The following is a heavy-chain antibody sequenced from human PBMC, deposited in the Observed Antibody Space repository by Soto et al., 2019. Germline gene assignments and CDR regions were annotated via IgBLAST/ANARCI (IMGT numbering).Heavy chain of an antibody. CDR1: GGSVSSGGYH. J-gene: IGHJ4*02. CDR2: VSYTGST. D-gene: IGHD2-15*01. Sequence: QVQLQESGPGLVKPSETLSLTCTVSGGSVSSGGYHWSWIRQPPGKGLEWIGYVSYTGSTDHSPSLKSRVIISVDTSKNQFSLKLDYVTAADTAVYYCARGRCSGTHCYSTWAPDYWGQGTLVTVSS. CDR3: ARGRCSGTHCYSTWAPDY. V-gene: IGHV4-61*08.